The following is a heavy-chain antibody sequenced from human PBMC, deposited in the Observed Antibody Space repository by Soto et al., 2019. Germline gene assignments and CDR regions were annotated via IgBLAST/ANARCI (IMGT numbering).Heavy chain of an antibody. D-gene: IGHD2-2*01. CDR2: IYYSGST. CDR1: GGSISSSSYY. Sequence: SETLSLTCTVSGGSISSSSYYWGWIRQPPGKGLEWIGSIYYSGSTYYNPSLKSRVTISVDTSKNQFSLKLSSVTAADTAVYYCAGKLGYCSSTSCHGWFDPWGQGTLVTVSS. V-gene: IGHV4-39*01. J-gene: IGHJ5*02. CDR3: AGKLGYCSSTSCHGWFDP.